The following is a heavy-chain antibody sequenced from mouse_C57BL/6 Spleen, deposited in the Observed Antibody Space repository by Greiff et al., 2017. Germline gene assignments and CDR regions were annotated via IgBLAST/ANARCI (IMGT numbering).Heavy chain of an antibody. V-gene: IGHV2-4*01. CDR3: ANTYGSSYEGYFDV. CDR1: GFSLTSYG. CDR2: IWSGGST. Sequence: QVQLQQSGPGLVQPSQSLSITCTVSGFSLTSYGVHWVRQPPGKGLEWLGVIWSGGSTDYNAAFISRLSISKDNSKSQVFFKMNSLQADDTAIYYCANTYGSSYEGYFDVWGTGTTVTVSS. D-gene: IGHD1-1*01. J-gene: IGHJ1*03.